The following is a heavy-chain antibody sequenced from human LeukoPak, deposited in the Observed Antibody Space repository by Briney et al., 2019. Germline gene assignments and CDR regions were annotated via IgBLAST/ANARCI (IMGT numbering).Heavy chain of an antibody. CDR2: ISAYNGHT. CDR1: GYTFSNYG. J-gene: IGHJ4*02. CDR3: ARSGHRRYYYASGPDY. V-gene: IGHV1-18*01. Sequence: ASVKVSCRASGYTFSNYGITWVRQAPGQGLEWMGWISAYNGHTNYAQKYQGRVTMTKDTSTSTVYMELRSLRSDDTAVYYCARSGHRRYYYASGPDYWGQGTLVTVSS. D-gene: IGHD3-10*01.